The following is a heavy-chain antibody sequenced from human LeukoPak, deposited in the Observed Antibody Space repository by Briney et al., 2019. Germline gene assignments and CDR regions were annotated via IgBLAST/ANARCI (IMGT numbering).Heavy chain of an antibody. V-gene: IGHV3-7*03. CDR1: GFTFSSYW. D-gene: IGHD6-19*01. Sequence: GGSLRLSCAASGFTFSSYWMNWARQAPGKGLEWVASINHNGNVNYYVDSVKGRFTISRDNAKNSLYLQMSNLRAEDTAVYYCASSIAVADFDYWGQGTLVTVSS. CDR3: ASSIAVADFDY. CDR2: INHNGNVN. J-gene: IGHJ4*02.